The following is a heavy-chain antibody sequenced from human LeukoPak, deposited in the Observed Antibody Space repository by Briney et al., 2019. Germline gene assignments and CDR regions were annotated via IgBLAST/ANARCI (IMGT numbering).Heavy chain of an antibody. Sequence: GGSLRVSCAASGFILSNYWMHWVRQAPGKGLMWVSQISPDGSQTFYADSVKGRFTISRDNAKNTLFLQMDSLRAEDTALYYCVRSLRSADFWGQGTLVTVSS. CDR3: VRSLRSADF. J-gene: IGHJ4*02. CDR2: ISPDGSQT. V-gene: IGHV3-74*01. CDR1: GFILSNYW.